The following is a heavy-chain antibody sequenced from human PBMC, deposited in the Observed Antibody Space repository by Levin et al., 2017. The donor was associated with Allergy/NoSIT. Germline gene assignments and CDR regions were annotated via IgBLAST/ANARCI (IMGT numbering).Heavy chain of an antibody. V-gene: IGHV7-4-1*02. D-gene: IGHD5-24*01. CDR1: GYTFTSYA. CDR2: INTNTGNP. Sequence: GESLKISCKASGYTFTSYAMNWVRQAPGQGLEWMGWINTNTGNPTYAQGFTGRFVFSLDTSVSTAYLQISSLKAEDTAVYYCARDRGGWLQSTDFDYWGQGTLVTVSS. J-gene: IGHJ4*02. CDR3: ARDRGGWLQSTDFDY.